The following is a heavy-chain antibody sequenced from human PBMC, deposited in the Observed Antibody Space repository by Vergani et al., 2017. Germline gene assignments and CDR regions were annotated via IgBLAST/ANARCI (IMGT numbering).Heavy chain of an antibody. CDR1: GFTFSSYS. CDR2: ISSSSSTI. CDR3: ARGDYGDYVTFRDY. J-gene: IGHJ4*02. V-gene: IGHV3-48*01. D-gene: IGHD4-17*01. Sequence: EVQLVESGGGLVQPGGSLRLSCAASGFTFSSYSMNWVRQAPGKGLEWVSYISSSSSTIYYADSVKGRFTISRDNAKNSLYLQMNSLRAEDTVVYYCARGDYGDYVTFRDYWGQGTLVTVSS.